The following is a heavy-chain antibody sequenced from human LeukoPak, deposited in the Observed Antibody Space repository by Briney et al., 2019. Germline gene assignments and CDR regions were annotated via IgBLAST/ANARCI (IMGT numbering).Heavy chain of an antibody. V-gene: IGHV1-18*01. CDR3: ARGSMGYSSGWYPWYFDY. Sequence: ASVKVSCKASGYTFTSYGISWVRQALGQGLEWMGWISAYNGNTNYAQKLQGRVTMTTDTSTSTAYMELRSLRSDDTAVYYCARGSMGYSSGWYPWYFDYWGQGTLVTVSS. J-gene: IGHJ4*02. CDR2: ISAYNGNT. CDR1: GYTFTSYG. D-gene: IGHD6-19*01.